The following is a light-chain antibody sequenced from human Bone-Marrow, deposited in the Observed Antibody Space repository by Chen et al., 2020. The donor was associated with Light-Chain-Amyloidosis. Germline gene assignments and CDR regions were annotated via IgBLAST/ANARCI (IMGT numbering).Light chain of an antibody. V-gene: IGLV1-47*01. Sequence: QSVLTQPPSVSGTPGEKVTISCSGNPSNIGSNYGFWYQQINGTAPKLHIYKTNLRPSGVPERFSGSQSGTSASLAISGLRSEDEAAYYCATWDDRLRGPLFGGGTKLTVL. CDR1: PSNIGSNY. J-gene: IGLJ3*02. CDR3: ATWDDRLRGPL. CDR2: KTN.